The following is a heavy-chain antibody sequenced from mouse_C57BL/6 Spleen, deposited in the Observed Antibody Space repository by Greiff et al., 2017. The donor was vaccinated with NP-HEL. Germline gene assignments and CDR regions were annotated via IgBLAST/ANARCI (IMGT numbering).Heavy chain of an antibody. CDR3: AREAGAGYFDY. D-gene: IGHD3-3*01. CDR2: ISYDGSN. J-gene: IGHJ2*01. Sequence: DVQLQESGPGLVKPSQSLTLTCSVTGYSITSGYYWYWIRQSPGNQLEWMGYISYDGSNNYNPSLKNRISITRDTSKNQFFLKLNSVTTEDTATYYCAREAGAGYFDYWGQGTTLTVSS. CDR1: GYSITSGYY. V-gene: IGHV3-6*01.